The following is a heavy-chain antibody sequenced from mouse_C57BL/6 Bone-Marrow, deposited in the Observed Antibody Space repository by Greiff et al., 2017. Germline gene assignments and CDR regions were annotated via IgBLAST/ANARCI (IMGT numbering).Heavy chain of an antibody. V-gene: IGHV5-12*01. CDR1: GFTFSDYY. CDR2: ISNGGGST. CDR3: ARHYGSSYYAMDY. J-gene: IGHJ4*01. Sequence: EVKLMESGGGLVQPGGSLKLSCAASGFTFSDYYMYWVRQTPEKRLEWVAYISNGGGSTYYPDTVKGRFTISRDKAKNTLYLQMSRLKSEDTAMYYCARHYGSSYYAMDYWGQGTSVTVSS. D-gene: IGHD1-1*01.